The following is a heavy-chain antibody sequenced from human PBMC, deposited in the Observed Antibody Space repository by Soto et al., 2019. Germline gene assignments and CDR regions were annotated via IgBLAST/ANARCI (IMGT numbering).Heavy chain of an antibody. CDR3: ARGHFFGSGLYYFDY. D-gene: IGHD3-10*01. CDR2: ISPSGSGT. J-gene: IGHJ4*02. V-gene: IGHV3-64*02. CDR1: GFIFGSSY. Sequence: PGGSLRLSCAASGFIFGSSYMHWVRQAPGKGLQYVSAISPSGSGTFYTESVKGRFTTSRDNSKNMLYLQMGSLRAEDLAVYYCARGHFFGSGLYYFDYWGQGTLVTVS.